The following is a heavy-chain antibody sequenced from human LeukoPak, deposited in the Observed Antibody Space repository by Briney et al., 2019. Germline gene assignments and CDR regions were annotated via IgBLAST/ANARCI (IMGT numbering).Heavy chain of an antibody. D-gene: IGHD6-13*01. J-gene: IGHJ4*02. V-gene: IGHV1-69*01. Sequence: SVKVSCKASGGTFSSYAISWVRQAPGHGLEWMGGIIPIFGTANYAQKFQGRVTITADESTSTAYMELSSLRSEDTAVYYCARTPRIAAAGYYFDYWGQGTLVTVSS. CDR2: IIPIFGTA. CDR1: GGTFSSYA. CDR3: ARTPRIAAAGYYFDY.